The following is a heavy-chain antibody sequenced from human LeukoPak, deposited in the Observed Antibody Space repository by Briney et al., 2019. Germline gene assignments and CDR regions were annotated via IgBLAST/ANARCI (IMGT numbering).Heavy chain of an antibody. Sequence: PGGSLRLSCAASGFTFSSYWMHWVRQAPGKGLVWVSRINSDGSSTSYADSVKGRFTISRDNAKNTLYLQMNSLRAEDTAVYYCTRDLRRFVSSSSSSGPPPWGQGTLVTVSS. CDR2: INSDGSST. V-gene: IGHV3-74*01. J-gene: IGHJ5*02. D-gene: IGHD6-19*01. CDR1: GFTFSSYW. CDR3: TRDLRRFVSSSSSSGPPP.